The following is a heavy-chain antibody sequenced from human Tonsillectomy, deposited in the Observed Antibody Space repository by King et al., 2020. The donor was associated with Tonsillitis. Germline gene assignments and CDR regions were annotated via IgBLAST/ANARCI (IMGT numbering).Heavy chain of an antibody. CDR2: IYSSGST. J-gene: IGHJ5*01. D-gene: IGHD3-10*01. Sequence: QLQESGPRLVMPSQTLSLTCTVSGGFISRGDDYWSWIRQSPGKGPEWIGYIYSSGSTYYNSSLKSRVTISINMSKTQFYLKMRSVTVAHTAVYYCVRSYGSASYGVPKWCDSWGQGISVRVSS. CDR1: GGFISRGDDY. CDR3: VRSYGSASYGVPKWCDS. V-gene: IGHV4-30-4*08.